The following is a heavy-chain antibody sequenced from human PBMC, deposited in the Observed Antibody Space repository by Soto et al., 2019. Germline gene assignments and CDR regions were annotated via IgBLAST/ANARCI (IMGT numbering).Heavy chain of an antibody. CDR1: GYTFTRYD. V-gene: IGHV1-8*01. Sequence: GASVKLSCKASGYTFTRYDINWVRQATGQGLEWMGWMNPNSGNTGYAQKFQGRVTMTRNTSISTAYMELSRLRSDDTAVYYCAREQADYYYGMDRWGQGTTLTVSS. CDR2: MNPNSGNT. J-gene: IGHJ6*02. CDR3: AREQADYYYGMDR.